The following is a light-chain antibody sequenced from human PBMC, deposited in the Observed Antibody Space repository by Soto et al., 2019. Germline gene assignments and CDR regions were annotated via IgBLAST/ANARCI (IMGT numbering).Light chain of an antibody. CDR1: RSVSSRY. J-gene: IGKJ2*01. CDR3: HQYGYSPNT. Sequence: EIVLTQSPGTLSLSPGERATLSCRASRSVSSRYLAWYQQKAGQAPRLLISGASSRATGIPDRFSGSGSGTDFTIIIRRLEPEDFAMYYCHQYGYSPNTFGQGTKVEIK. CDR2: GAS. V-gene: IGKV3-20*01.